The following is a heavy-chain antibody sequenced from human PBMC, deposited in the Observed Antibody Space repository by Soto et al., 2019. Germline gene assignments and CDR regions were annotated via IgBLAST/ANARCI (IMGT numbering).Heavy chain of an antibody. J-gene: IGHJ6*02. Sequence: QVQLVQSGAEVKRPGSSVKVSCKASGDMFRNSAFTWVRQAPGQGLAWMGVIIPLFRKKDVAQNFQGRVTFTADESTSSLYMEVSSLTSEDTAVYYCARARLSNGDPNIYFFYGLDVWGQGTTITVSS. CDR1: GDMFRNSA. CDR2: IIPLFRKK. D-gene: IGHD3-10*01. CDR3: ARARLSNGDPNIYFFYGLDV. V-gene: IGHV1-69*01.